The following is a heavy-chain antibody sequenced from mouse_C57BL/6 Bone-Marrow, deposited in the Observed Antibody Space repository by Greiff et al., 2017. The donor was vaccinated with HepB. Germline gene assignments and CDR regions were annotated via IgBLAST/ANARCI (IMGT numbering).Heavy chain of an antibody. CDR2: IDPSDSYT. Sequence: QVQLQQPGAELVKPGASVKLSCKASGYTFTSYWMQWVKQRPGQGLEWIGEIDPSDSYTNYNQKFKGKATLTVDTSSSTAYMQLSSLTSEDSAVYYCASGITTDFDYGGQGTTLTVSS. CDR3: ASGITTDFDY. J-gene: IGHJ2*01. CDR1: GYTFTSYW. V-gene: IGHV1-50*01. D-gene: IGHD2-4*01.